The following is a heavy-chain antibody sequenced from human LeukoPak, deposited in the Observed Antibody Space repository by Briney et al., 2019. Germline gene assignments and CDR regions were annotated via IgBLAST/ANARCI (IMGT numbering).Heavy chain of an antibody. D-gene: IGHD1-7*01. Sequence: PGGSLRLSCAASGFIFSSYWMSWVRQAPGKGLEWVANIKEDGSEKYYVNSVKGRCTISRDIAKDSLYLQMNSLRAEDTAVYYCARHHRTGTTFDHWGQGTLVTVSS. CDR2: IKEDGSEK. CDR1: GFIFSSYW. J-gene: IGHJ4*02. V-gene: IGHV3-7*01. CDR3: ARHHRTGTTFDH.